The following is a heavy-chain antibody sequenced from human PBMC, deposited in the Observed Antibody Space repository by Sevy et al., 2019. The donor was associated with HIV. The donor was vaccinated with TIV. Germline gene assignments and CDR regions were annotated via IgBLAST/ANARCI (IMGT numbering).Heavy chain of an antibody. CDR2: ISSNGDST. J-gene: IGHJ4*02. D-gene: IGHD1-1*01. V-gene: IGHV3-64D*06. CDR3: VKPRTTTTVVFDY. CDR1: GFTFSSYG. Sequence: GGSLRLSRSASGFTFSSYGIHWVRQAPGKGLEYVSAISSNGDSTYYADSVKGRFTISRDNSKNTVYLQMSSLRGEDSAVYYCVKPRTTTTVVFDYWGQGTLVTVSS.